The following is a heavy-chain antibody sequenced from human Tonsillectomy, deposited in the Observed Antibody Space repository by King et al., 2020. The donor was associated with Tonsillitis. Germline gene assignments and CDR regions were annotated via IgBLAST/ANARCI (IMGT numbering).Heavy chain of an antibody. CDR2: INIDGSIT. Sequence: VQLVESGGGSVQPGGSLRLSCAASGFTFSTYWMHWVRQAPGKGRVWVSRINIDGSITNYTDSWKGRFTISRDNAKNTLYLQMNSLRAEDTAVYYCTRDRPIDYWGQGTLVTVSS. CDR1: GFTFSTYW. J-gene: IGHJ4*02. CDR3: TRDRPIDY. V-gene: IGHV3-74*01.